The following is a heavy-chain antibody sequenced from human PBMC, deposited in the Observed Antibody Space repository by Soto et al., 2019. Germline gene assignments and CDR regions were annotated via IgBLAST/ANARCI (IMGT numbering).Heavy chain of an antibody. J-gene: IGHJ5*02. CDR1: GYTFTSYD. Sequence: ASVKVSCKASGYTFTSYDINWVRQATGQGLEWMGWMNPNSGNTGYAQKFQGRVTMTRNTSISTAYMELSSLRSEDTAVYYCARVWAGVLRYFDWELLFDPWGQGTLVTVSS. D-gene: IGHD3-9*01. V-gene: IGHV1-8*01. CDR2: MNPNSGNT. CDR3: ARVWAGVLRYFDWELLFDP.